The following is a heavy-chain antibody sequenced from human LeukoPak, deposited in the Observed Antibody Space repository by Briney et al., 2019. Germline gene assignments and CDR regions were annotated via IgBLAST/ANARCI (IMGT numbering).Heavy chain of an antibody. Sequence: GASVKVSCKASGYTFTGYYMHWVRQAPGQGLEWMGWINPNSGGTNYAQKLQGWVTMTRDTSISTAYMELSSLRSEDTAVYYCATSDMVATIWNYWGQGTLVTVSS. V-gene: IGHV1-2*04. CDR1: GYTFTGYY. D-gene: IGHD5-12*01. J-gene: IGHJ4*02. CDR3: ATSDMVATIWNY. CDR2: INPNSGGT.